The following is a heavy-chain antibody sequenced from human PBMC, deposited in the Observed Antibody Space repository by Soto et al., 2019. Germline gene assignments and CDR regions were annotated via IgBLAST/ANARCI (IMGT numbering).Heavy chain of an antibody. CDR3: VREDDGGDRDYYGLDV. CDR2: IHYTGSI. CDR1: GGSINSEHYH. J-gene: IGHJ6*02. D-gene: IGHD2-21*02. V-gene: IGHV4-30-4*01. Sequence: QVQLQEPGPGLVRPSQTLSLTCTVSGGSINSEHYHWTWLRLAPGKGLEWIGYIHYTGSIRYNPSLQSRVITAVDTSKNLSCLNLSSVTAADTAVYFCVREDDGGDRDYYGLDVWGQGSTVTVSS.